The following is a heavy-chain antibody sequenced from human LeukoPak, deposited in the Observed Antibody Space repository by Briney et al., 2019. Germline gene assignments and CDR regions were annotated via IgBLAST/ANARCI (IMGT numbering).Heavy chain of an antibody. D-gene: IGHD3-10*01. Sequence: PGGSLRLSCITSGFTFNNYAMTWVRQAPGRGLEWVSSTRANDDSTYYADSVKGRFTISRDSSKDTLFLQMNSLRAEDTALYYCARDLKVDESGSHYRPSDRWGQGSLVTVSS. CDR3: ARDLKVDESGSHYRPSDR. V-gene: IGHV3-23*01. J-gene: IGHJ5*02. CDR1: GFTFNNYA. CDR2: TRANDDST.